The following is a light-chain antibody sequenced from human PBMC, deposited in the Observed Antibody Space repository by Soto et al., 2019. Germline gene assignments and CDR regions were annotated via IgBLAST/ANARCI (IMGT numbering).Light chain of an antibody. CDR2: DVS. CDR3: SSYTSSSTSNYV. Sequence: QSALTQPASVSGSPGQSITISCTGTSSDVGGYNYVSWYQQHPGKAPKLMTYDVSNRPSGVSNRFSGSKSGNTASLTISGLQAEDEADYYCSSYTSSSTSNYVFGTGTKVTVL. CDR1: SSDVGGYNY. J-gene: IGLJ1*01. V-gene: IGLV2-14*01.